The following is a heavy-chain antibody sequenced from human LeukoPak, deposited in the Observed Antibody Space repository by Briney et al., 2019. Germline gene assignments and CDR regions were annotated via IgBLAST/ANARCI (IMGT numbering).Heavy chain of an antibody. V-gene: IGHV3-9*01. D-gene: IGHD3-10*01. CDR3: AKAGCGSGSAAARLNWFDP. CDR1: GFTFDDYA. J-gene: IGHJ5*02. Sequence: GGSLRLSCAASGFTFDDYAMHWVRQAPGKGLEWVSCISWNNNRKSYADSVKGRFTISRDNAKNSLYLQMNSLRAEDTALYYCAKAGCGSGSAAARLNWFDPWGQGTLVTVSS. CDR2: ISWNNNRK.